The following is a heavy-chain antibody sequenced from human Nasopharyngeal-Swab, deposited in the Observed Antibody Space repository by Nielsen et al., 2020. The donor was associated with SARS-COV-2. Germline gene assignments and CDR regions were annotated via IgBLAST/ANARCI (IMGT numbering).Heavy chain of an antibody. J-gene: IGHJ6*03. CDR2: IRSKAYGGTA. Sequence: GESLKISCTASGFSFGDYAMSWVRQAPGKGLEWVGFIRSKAYGGTAEYAESVKGRFTIPKDDSKSIAYLQMNSLKPEDTGVYYCTREDYPDDKYYMDVWGKGTTVTVSS. CDR3: TREDYPDDKYYMDV. V-gene: IGHV3-49*04. D-gene: IGHD3-22*01. CDR1: GFSFGDYA.